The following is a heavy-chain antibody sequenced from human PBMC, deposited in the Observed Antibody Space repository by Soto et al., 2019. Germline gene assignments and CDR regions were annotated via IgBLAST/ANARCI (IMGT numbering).Heavy chain of an antibody. J-gene: IGHJ6*02. CDR2: IYYSGST. CDR3: GXXXXXLWFGEFTPDYYYYGMDV. V-gene: IGHV4-59*06. Sequence: SETLSLTCTVSDGSISSYYWSWIRQHPGKGLEWIGYIYYSGSTYYNPSLKSRVTISVDTSKNQFSLKLSSVTAADTAVYYCGXXXXXLWFGEFTPDYYYYGMDVWGQGTTVTVSS. D-gene: IGHD3-10*01. CDR1: DGSISSYY.